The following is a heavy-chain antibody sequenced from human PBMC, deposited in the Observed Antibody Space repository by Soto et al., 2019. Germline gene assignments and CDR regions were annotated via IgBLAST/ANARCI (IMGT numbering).Heavy chain of an antibody. D-gene: IGHD2-2*01. Sequence: GASVKVSCKASGGTFSSYAISWVRQAPGQGLEWMGGIIPIFGTANYAQKFQGRVTITADESTSTAYMELSSLRSEDTAVYYCARVWDIVVVPAAPYGMDVWGQGTTVTV. V-gene: IGHV1-69*13. CDR2: IIPIFGTA. CDR3: ARVWDIVVVPAAPYGMDV. J-gene: IGHJ6*02. CDR1: GGTFSSYA.